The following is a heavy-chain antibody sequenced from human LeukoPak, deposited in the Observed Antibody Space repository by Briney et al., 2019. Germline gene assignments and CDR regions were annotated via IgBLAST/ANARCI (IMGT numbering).Heavy chain of an antibody. J-gene: IGHJ4*02. CDR2: IYYSGST. Sequence: SETLSLTCTVSGGSISSSSYYWGWIRQPPGKGLEWIGSIYYSGSTYYNPSLKSRVTISVDTSKNQFSLKLSSVTAAGTAVYYCARLQQLTFDYWGQGTLVTVSS. V-gene: IGHV4-39*01. CDR1: GGSISSSSYY. D-gene: IGHD6-13*01. CDR3: ARLQQLTFDY.